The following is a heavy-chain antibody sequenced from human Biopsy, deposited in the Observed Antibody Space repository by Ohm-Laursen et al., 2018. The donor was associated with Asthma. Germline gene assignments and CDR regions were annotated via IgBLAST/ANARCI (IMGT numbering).Heavy chain of an antibody. J-gene: IGHJ4*02. D-gene: IGHD2-21*01. CDR1: GFTFSNYG. Sequence: SLRLSCAASGFTFSNYGMHWVRQAPGKGLDWVAVISFDGSNKNYTDSVKGRFTISRDNSDNTLYLQMNSLTAEDTAVYHCAKDERAYYGSDSKYMQPVPLGDWGQGTVVIVSA. CDR2: ISFDGSNK. CDR3: AKDERAYYGSDSKYMQPVPLGD. V-gene: IGHV3-30*18.